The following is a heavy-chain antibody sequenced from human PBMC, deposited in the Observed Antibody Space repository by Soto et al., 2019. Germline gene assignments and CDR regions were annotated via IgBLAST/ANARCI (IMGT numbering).Heavy chain of an antibody. V-gene: IGHV1-2*04. CDR3: ARDAVIAAADTPGDY. CDR2: INPNNGGT. D-gene: IGHD6-13*01. J-gene: IGHJ4*02. CDR1: GYTFTDYY. Sequence: HVQLVQSGAEVKKPGASVKVSCKASGYTFTDYYMHWVRQAPGQGLEWMGWINPNNGGTNYAQKFEGWDTMTRDTSISKDYIKLSRIRSDDKAVYDCARDAVIAAADTPGDYWGQGTMVTVSS.